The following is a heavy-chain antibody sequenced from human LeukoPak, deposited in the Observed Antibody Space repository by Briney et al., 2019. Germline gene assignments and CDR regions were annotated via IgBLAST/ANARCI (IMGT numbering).Heavy chain of an antibody. Sequence: SETLSLTCAVYGGSFSGYYWSWIRQPPGKGLEWIGEINHSGSTNYNPSLKSRVTISVDTSKNQFSLKLSSVTAADAAVYYCARIASRFWSGYSYYYYYMDVWGTGNTVTVSS. J-gene: IGHJ6*03. CDR2: INHSGST. V-gene: IGHV4-34*01. CDR3: ARIASRFWSGYSYYYYYMDV. CDR1: GGSFSGYY. D-gene: IGHD3-3*01.